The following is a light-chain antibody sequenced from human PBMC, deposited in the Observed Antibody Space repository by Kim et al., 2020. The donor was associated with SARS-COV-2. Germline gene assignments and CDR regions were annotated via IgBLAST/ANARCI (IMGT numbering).Light chain of an antibody. Sequence: QSVLTQPPSASGTPGQRVTISCSGGNSNIGANTVNWYQQFPGTAPKLLIYANDRRPSGVPDRFSVSQSGTSASLAISGLQSEDEADYYCATWDDSLNAWVFGGVTKLTVL. J-gene: IGLJ3*02. CDR1: NSNIGANT. CDR2: AND. V-gene: IGLV1-44*01. CDR3: ATWDDSLNAWV.